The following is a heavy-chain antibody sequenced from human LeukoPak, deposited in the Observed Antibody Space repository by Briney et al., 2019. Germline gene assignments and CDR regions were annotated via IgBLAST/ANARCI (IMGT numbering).Heavy chain of an antibody. CDR3: ATDGGAYYFDY. CDR1: GGSFSGYY. J-gene: IGHJ4*02. CDR2: INHSGST. Sequence: PSETLSLTCAVYGGSFSGYYWSWIRQPPGKGLEWIGEINHSGSTNYNPSLKSRVTISVDTSKNQFSLKLSSVTAADTAVYYCATDGGAYYFDYWGQGTLVTVSS. V-gene: IGHV4-34*01.